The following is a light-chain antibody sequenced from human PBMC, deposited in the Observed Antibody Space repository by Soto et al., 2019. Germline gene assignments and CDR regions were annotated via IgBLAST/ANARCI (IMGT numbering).Light chain of an antibody. J-gene: IGKJ1*01. CDR3: LQYHNLWA. CDR1: QSVRSN. CDR2: GAS. V-gene: IGKV3-15*01. Sequence: EIGMTQSPATLSVSPGERATLSCRASQSVRSNLAWYQQKPGQAPRLLIYGASTRATGIPARFSGSGSGTEFTLTISSLQSEDFAVYSCLQYHNLWAFGQGTKVEIK.